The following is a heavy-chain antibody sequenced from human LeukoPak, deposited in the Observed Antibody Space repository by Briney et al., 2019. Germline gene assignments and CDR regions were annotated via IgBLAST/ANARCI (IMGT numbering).Heavy chain of an antibody. Sequence: SETLSLTCIVSGGSIGSYYWSWIRQPPGKGLEWIGYIYYSGSTNFNPSLKSRVTISVDTSKNQFSLKLRSVTAVDTAVYYCARKENVYYYFDYWGQGTLVTVSS. CDR2: IYYSGST. CDR1: GGSIGSYY. J-gene: IGHJ4*02. V-gene: IGHV4-59*12. CDR3: ARKENVYYYFDY. D-gene: IGHD3-10*01.